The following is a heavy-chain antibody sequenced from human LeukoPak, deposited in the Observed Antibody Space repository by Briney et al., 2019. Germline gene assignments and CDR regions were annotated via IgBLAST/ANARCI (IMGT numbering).Heavy chain of an antibody. CDR2: IIPIFGTA. CDR3: AREYDSSGYYRRYFDY. J-gene: IGHJ4*02. CDR1: GGTFSSYA. D-gene: IGHD3-22*01. V-gene: IGHV1-69*13. Sequence: ASVKVSCKASGGTFSSYAISWVRQAPGQGLEWMGGIIPIFGTANYAQKFQGRVTITADESTSTAYMELGSLRSEDTAVYYCAREYDSSGYYRRYFDYWGQGTLVTVSS.